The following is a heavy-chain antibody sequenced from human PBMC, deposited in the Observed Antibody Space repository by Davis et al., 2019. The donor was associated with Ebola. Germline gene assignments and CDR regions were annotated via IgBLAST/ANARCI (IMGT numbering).Heavy chain of an antibody. CDR2: INPHNGNT. CDR3: ARAQFPTTSDH. D-gene: IGHD1-1*01. Sequence: ASVKVSCKATGYTFTSYGITWVRQAPGQGLEWMGWINPHNGNTNYAQNVQGRVTMTTDTSTSTAYMEVGILRSDDTAVYYCARAQFPTTSDHWGQGTLVTVSS. V-gene: IGHV1-18*04. CDR1: GYTFTSYG. J-gene: IGHJ4*02.